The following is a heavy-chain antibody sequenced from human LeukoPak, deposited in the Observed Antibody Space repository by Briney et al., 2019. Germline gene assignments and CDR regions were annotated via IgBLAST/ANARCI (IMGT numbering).Heavy chain of an antibody. V-gene: IGHV3-23*01. J-gene: IGHJ4*02. Sequence: GGSLRLSCAASGFTFSSCAMSWVRQAPGKGLEWVSAISGSGGSTYYADSVKGRFTISRDNSKNTLYLQMNSLRAEDTALYYSAKDLSPRYCSVPSCQLSFDYRGPG. CDR3: AKDLSPRYCSVPSCQLSFDY. CDR2: ISGSGGST. CDR1: GFTFSSCA. D-gene: IGHD2-2*01.